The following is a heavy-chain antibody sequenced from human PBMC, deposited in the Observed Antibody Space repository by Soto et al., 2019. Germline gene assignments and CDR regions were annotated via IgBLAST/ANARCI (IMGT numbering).Heavy chain of an antibody. J-gene: IGHJ4*02. CDR3: TRTISALPGDDY. D-gene: IGHD6-6*01. V-gene: IGHV3-7*01. Sequence: PGGSLRLSCAASGFTFNRYWMGWVRQAPGKGPEWLANIKQDGSERYYVDSVKDRFTISRDNVKNSVYLQMNSLRAEDTAVYYCTRTISALPGDDYWGQGTLVTVSS. CDR1: GFTFNRYW. CDR2: IKQDGSER.